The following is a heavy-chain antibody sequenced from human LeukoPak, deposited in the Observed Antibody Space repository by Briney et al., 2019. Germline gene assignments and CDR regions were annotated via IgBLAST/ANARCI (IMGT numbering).Heavy chain of an antibody. CDR3: AKYPTQRSDYDSSGYYFDY. CDR2: ISGDGDST. Sequence: GGSLRLSCAASGFTFDDYAMHWVRQAPGRGLEWVSLISGDGDSTYYADSVKGRFTISRDNSKNSLYLQMNSLRSEDTALYYCAKYPTQRSDYDSSGYYFDYWGRRTLDTVSS. D-gene: IGHD3-22*01. J-gene: IGHJ4*02. V-gene: IGHV3-43*02. CDR1: GFTFDDYA.